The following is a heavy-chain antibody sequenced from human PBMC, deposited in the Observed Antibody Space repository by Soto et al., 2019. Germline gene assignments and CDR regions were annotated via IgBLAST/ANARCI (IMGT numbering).Heavy chain of an antibody. Sequence: PGGSLRLSCAASGFTVSIYYMSWVRQAPGKGLEWVSVIYSGGSTYYADSVKGRFIISRDDSKNTLFLQMNSLRAEDTAVYYCATAKLLLPWLFDYWGQGTLVTVSS. CDR2: IYSGGST. CDR3: ATAKLLLPWLFDY. D-gene: IGHD2-15*01. V-gene: IGHV3-66*01. CDR1: GFTVSIYY. J-gene: IGHJ4*02.